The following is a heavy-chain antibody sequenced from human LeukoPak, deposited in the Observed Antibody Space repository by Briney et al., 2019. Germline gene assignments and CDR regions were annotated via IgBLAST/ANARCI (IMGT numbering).Heavy chain of an antibody. CDR3: AKDPRNIAVAGIFDY. V-gene: IGHV3-23*01. Sequence: GGSLRLSCAASGFPFSSYAMSWVRQAPGKGLEWVSAISGSGGSTYYADSVKGRFTISRDNSKNTLYLQMNSLRAEDTAVYYCAKDPRNIAVAGIFDYWGQGTLVTVSS. D-gene: IGHD6-19*01. CDR2: ISGSGGST. CDR1: GFPFSSYA. J-gene: IGHJ4*02.